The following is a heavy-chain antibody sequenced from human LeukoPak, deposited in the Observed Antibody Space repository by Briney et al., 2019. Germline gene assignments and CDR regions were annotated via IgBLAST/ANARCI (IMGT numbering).Heavy chain of an antibody. Sequence: PSETLSLTCTVSGGSISSGGYYWSWIRQHPGKGLEWIGYIYYSGSTYYNPSLKSRVTISVDTSKNQFSLKLSSVTAADTAVYYCARNYDSSGFQWVDAFDIWGQGTMVTVSS. CDR3: ARNYDSSGFQWVDAFDI. V-gene: IGHV4-31*03. CDR1: GGSISSGGYY. J-gene: IGHJ3*02. D-gene: IGHD3-22*01. CDR2: IYYSGST.